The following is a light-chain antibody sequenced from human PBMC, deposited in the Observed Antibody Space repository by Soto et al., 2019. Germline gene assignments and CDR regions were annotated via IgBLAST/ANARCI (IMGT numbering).Light chain of an antibody. CDR1: QGISSY. CDR2: AAS. CDR3: QQYYSYPGT. V-gene: IGKV1-8*01. J-gene: IGKJ1*01. Sequence: AIRMTQSPSSLSASTGDRVTITCRASQGISSYLAWYQQKPGKAPKLLIYAASTLQSGVPSRFSGSGSGTDSTLTISCLQSEDFATYYCQQYYSYPGTFGQGTKVEIK.